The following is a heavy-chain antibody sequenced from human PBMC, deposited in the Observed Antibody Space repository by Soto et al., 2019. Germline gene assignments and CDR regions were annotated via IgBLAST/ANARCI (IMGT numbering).Heavy chain of an antibody. Sequence: GASLEIAIKGSGYIFTSYGISWVRPMPGKGLEWMGIIYPGDSDTRYSPSFQGQVTISADKSISTAYLQWSSLKASDTAMYYCAKPMIVVVITPGDAFDIWGQGTMVNVS. CDR1: GYIFTSYG. J-gene: IGHJ3*02. CDR3: AKPMIVVVITPGDAFDI. D-gene: IGHD3-22*01. V-gene: IGHV5-51*01. CDR2: IYPGDSDT.